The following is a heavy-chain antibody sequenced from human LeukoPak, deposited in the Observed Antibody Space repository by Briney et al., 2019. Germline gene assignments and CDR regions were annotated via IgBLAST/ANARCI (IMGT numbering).Heavy chain of an antibody. CDR3: ANLTMIVVVPASDYMDV. CDR2: ISYDGSNK. CDR1: GFTFSSYA. D-gene: IGHD3-22*01. J-gene: IGHJ6*03. Sequence: PGRSLRLSCAASGFTFSSYAMHWVRQAPGKGLEWVAVISYDGSNKYYADSVKGRFTISRDNSKNTLYLQMNSLRAEDTAVYYCANLTMIVVVPASDYMDVWGKGTRVTVSS. V-gene: IGHV3-30*04.